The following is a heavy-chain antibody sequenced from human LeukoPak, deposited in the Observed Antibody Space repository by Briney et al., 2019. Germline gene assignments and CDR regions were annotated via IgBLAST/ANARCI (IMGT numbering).Heavy chain of an antibody. Sequence: PGGSLRLSCVASGFTFSTYAMSWVRQAPGKGLEWVSLISGSGDSTYYADSVKGRFTISRDNSKNTLYLQMNSLRAEDTAVYYCAKAGVSVIAPLGYMDVWGKGTTVTVSS. D-gene: IGHD2-21*01. J-gene: IGHJ6*03. CDR3: AKAGVSVIAPLGYMDV. CDR1: GFTFSTYA. V-gene: IGHV3-23*01. CDR2: ISGSGDST.